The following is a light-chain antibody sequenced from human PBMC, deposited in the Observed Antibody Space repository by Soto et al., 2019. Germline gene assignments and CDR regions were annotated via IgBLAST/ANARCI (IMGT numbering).Light chain of an antibody. J-gene: IGLJ1*01. CDR2: DDN. Sequence: QSVPTQPASVSGSPGQSITISCTGTSSNIGGNSVSWYQQLPGTAPKLLIYDDNKRPSGIPDRFSGSKSGTSATLGITGFQTGDEADYYCGSWDSSLSAYVFGTGTKVTVL. CDR1: SSNIGGNS. CDR3: GSWDSSLSAYV. V-gene: IGLV1-51*01.